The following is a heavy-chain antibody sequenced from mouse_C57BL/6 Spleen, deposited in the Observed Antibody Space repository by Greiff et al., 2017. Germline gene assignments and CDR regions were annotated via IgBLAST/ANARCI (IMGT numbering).Heavy chain of an antibody. CDR1: GYAFSSYW. CDR2: IYPGDGDT. D-gene: IGHD3-2*02. J-gene: IGHJ4*01. V-gene: IGHV1-80*01. CDR3: ARPAQATMDY. Sequence: VKLMESGAELVKPGASVKISCKASGYAFSSYWMNWVKQRPGKGLEWIGQIYPGDGDTNYNGKFKGKATLTADKSSSTAYMQLSSLTSEDSAVYFCARPAQATMDYWGQGTSVTVSS.